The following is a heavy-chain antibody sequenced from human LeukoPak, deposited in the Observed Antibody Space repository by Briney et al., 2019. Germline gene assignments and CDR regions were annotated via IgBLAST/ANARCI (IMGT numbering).Heavy chain of an antibody. CDR3: ARRYASSDWYYFDY. CDR1: GYTFTSYW. V-gene: IGHV5-51*01. Sequence: GESLKISCKGSGYTFTSYWIAWVRQMPGKGLEWMGIIYAGDFDTRYSPSFHGQVTISADKSINTAYLQWSNLEASDTAMYYCARRYASSDWYYFDYWGQGTLVTVSS. D-gene: IGHD6-13*01. CDR2: IYAGDFDT. J-gene: IGHJ4*02.